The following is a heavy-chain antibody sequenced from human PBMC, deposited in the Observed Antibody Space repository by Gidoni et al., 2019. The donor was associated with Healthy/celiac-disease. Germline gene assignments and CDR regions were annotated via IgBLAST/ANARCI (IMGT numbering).Heavy chain of an antibody. V-gene: IGHV4-59*01. CDR1: GCSISSYY. D-gene: IGHD3-9*01. CDR3: ARVGSHYDILTGYYIGGAFDI. Sequence: QVQLQESGPGLVKPSETLSLTCTVSGCSISSYYWSWIRQPPGKGLDWIGYIYYSWSTNYNPSLKSRVIISVDTSKNQFSLKLSSVTAADTAVYYCARVGSHYDILTGYYIGGAFDIWGQGTMVTVSS. CDR2: IYYSWST. J-gene: IGHJ3*02.